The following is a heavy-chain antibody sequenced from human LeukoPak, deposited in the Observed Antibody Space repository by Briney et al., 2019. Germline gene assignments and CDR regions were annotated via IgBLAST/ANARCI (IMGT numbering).Heavy chain of an antibody. V-gene: IGHV4-59*08. CDR1: GGSISSYY. J-gene: IGHJ4*02. CDR3: ARQSRGMAVAGLDY. D-gene: IGHD6-19*01. CDR2: IYYSGST. Sequence: TLSLTCTVSGGSISSYYWTWTRQPPGKGLEWSGYIYYSGSTNYNPSLRSRVTISVDTSKNQFSLKLSSVTVADTAVYYCARQSRGMAVAGLDYWGQGTLVTVSS.